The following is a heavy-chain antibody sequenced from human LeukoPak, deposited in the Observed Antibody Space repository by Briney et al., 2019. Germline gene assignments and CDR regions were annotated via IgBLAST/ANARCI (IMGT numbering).Heavy chain of an antibody. CDR1: GGSISSGDYY. CDR2: IYYSGST. V-gene: IGHV4-30-4*01. J-gene: IGHJ4*02. Sequence: SETLSLTCTVSGGSISSGDYYWSWIRQPPGKGLEWIGYIYYSGSTYYNPSLKSRVTISVDTSKNQFSLKLSSVTAADTAVYYCARVSRSYSWLRSTGDYWGQGTLVTVSS. D-gene: IGHD1-14*01. CDR3: ARVSRSYSWLRSTGDY.